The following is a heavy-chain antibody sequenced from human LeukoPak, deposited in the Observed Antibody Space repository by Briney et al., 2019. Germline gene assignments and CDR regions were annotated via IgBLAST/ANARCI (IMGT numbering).Heavy chain of an antibody. J-gene: IGHJ3*01. CDR1: GFTFRNYW. V-gene: IGHV3-7*01. D-gene: IGHD2-15*01. Sequence: GGSLRLSCGASGFTFRNYWMSWVRQAPGKGLEWVANIKPDGSDKDYIDSVRGRFTISRDNAENSLFLQVKSLRAEDTAMYYCAREDMWAFDLWGQGTMVTVSS. CDR3: AREDMWAFDL. CDR2: IKPDGSDK.